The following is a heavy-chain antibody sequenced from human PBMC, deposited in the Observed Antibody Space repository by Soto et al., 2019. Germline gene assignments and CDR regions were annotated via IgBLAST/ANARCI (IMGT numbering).Heavy chain of an antibody. CDR2: INAGNGNK. J-gene: IGHJ4*02. D-gene: IGHD2-21*01. CDR1: GYTFTSYA. CDR3: AGSLVVAAPRDY. V-gene: IGHV1-3*05. Sequence: QVQLVQSGAEEKKPGASVKVSCKASGYTFTSYAMHWVRQAPGQRLEWMGWINAGNGNKKYSQKFQGRVTXXMXXSASTAYMELCSLRAEDTDVYHCAGSLVVAAPRDYGGQGTLVTVSS.